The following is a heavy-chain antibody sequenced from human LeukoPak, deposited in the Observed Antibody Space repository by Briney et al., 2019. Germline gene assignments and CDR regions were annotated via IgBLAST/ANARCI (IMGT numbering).Heavy chain of an antibody. D-gene: IGHD1-26*01. J-gene: IGHJ3*02. Sequence: GASVKVSCKASGYTFTSYDINGVRQATGQGLEWMGWMNPNSGNTGYAQKFQGRVTMTRNTSISTAYMELSSLRSEDTAVYYCARASSLEPRIVGASGAFDIWGQGTMVTVSS. CDR1: GYTFTSYD. CDR3: ARASSLEPRIVGASGAFDI. CDR2: MNPNSGNT. V-gene: IGHV1-8*01.